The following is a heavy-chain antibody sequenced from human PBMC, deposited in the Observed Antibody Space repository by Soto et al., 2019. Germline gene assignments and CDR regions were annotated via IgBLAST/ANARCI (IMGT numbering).Heavy chain of an antibody. D-gene: IGHD5-18*01. CDR1: GYTFTSYA. Sequence: XSVKVSCKASGYTFTSYAMHSVRQAPGQRLEWMGWINAGNGETIYAQKFQGRVTMTEDTSTDTAYMEMSSLRSEDTAVYYCTALVARAGYWGQGTLVTVSS. CDR3: TALVARAGY. J-gene: IGHJ4*02. V-gene: IGHV1-3*01. CDR2: INAGNGET.